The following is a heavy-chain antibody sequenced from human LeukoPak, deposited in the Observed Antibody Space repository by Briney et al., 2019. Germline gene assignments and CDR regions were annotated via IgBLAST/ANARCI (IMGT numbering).Heavy chain of an antibody. D-gene: IGHD1-26*01. CDR2: INPNSGGT. V-gene: IGHV1-2*02. CDR3: ARETRRVGATPYYFDY. J-gene: IGHJ4*02. Sequence: ASVKVSCKASGYIFTGYYMHWVRQAPGQGLEWMGWINPNSGGTNYAQKFQGRVTMTRDTSISTAYMELSRLRSDDTAVYYCARETRRVGATPYYFDYWGQGTLVTVSS. CDR1: GYIFTGYY.